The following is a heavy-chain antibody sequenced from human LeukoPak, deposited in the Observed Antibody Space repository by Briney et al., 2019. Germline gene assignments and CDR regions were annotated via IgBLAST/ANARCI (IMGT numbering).Heavy chain of an antibody. Sequence: ASVKVSCKASGYTFTSYAVNWVRQAPGQGLEWMGWINTNTGNPTYAQGFTGRFVFSLDTSVSTAYLQISSLKAEDTAVYYCAREGGGRGSGSYYDGDAFDIWGQGTMVTVSS. J-gene: IGHJ3*02. CDR2: INTNTGNP. D-gene: IGHD1-26*01. V-gene: IGHV7-4-1*02. CDR3: AREGGGRGSGSYYDGDAFDI. CDR1: GYTFTSYA.